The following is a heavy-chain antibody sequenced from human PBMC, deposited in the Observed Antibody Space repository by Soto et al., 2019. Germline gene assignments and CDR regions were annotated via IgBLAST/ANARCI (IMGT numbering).Heavy chain of an antibody. D-gene: IGHD2-21*02. CDR1: GGSISSGGYY. V-gene: IGHV4-31*03. J-gene: IGHJ6*02. CDR2: IYYSGST. CDR3: ARVCGGDCHYGMDV. Sequence: QVQLQESGPGLVKPSQTLSLTCTVSGGSISSGGYYWTWIRQHPGKGLEWIGYIYYSGSTSYNPSLKMRVTISVVTSKNQFSLKLSSVTAADTAVNYCARVCGGDCHYGMDVWGQGTTVTVSS.